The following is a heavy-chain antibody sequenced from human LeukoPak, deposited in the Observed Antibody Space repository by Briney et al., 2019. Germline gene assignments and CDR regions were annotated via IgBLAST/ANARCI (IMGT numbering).Heavy chain of an antibody. Sequence: GESLKISCKGSGYSFTSYWIGWVRQMPGKGLEWMGIIYPGDSHTRYSPSFQGQVTISADKSISTAYLQWSSLKASDTAMYYCARAGYSGYDYYYYYGMDVWGQGTTVTVSS. CDR1: GYSFTSYW. J-gene: IGHJ6*02. D-gene: IGHD5-12*01. CDR2: IYPGDSHT. CDR3: ARAGYSGYDYYYYYGMDV. V-gene: IGHV5-51*01.